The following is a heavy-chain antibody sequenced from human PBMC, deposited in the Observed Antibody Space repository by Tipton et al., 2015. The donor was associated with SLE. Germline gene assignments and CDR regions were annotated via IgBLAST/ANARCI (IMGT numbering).Heavy chain of an antibody. V-gene: IGHV4-34*01. CDR3: AGGDCGGDCYTDYYGMDV. CDR2: INHSGNT. CDR1: GGSFSGNH. Sequence: TLSLICAVYGGSFSGNHWSWIRQPPGKGLEWIGEINHSGNTNYNPSLKSRVTISVDTSKNQFSLKLSSVTAADTAVYYCAGGDCGGDCYTDYYGMDVWGQGTTVTVSS. J-gene: IGHJ6*02. D-gene: IGHD2-21*01.